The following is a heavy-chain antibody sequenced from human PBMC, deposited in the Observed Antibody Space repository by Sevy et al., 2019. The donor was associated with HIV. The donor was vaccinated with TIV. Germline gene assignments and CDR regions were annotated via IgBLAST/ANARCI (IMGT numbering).Heavy chain of an antibody. CDR3: ARERIAVAGMEDYFDI. CDR2: IWYDGTNK. CDR1: GFSFSGYG. Sequence: GGSLRLSCAASGFSFSGYGMHWVRQAPGKGLEWVAVIWYDGTNKEYKDSVKGRYTISRDNSKNTLYLQMNSLRAEDTAVYYCARERIAVAGMEDYFDIWGQGTLVTVSS. V-gene: IGHV3-33*01. D-gene: IGHD6-19*01. J-gene: IGHJ4*02.